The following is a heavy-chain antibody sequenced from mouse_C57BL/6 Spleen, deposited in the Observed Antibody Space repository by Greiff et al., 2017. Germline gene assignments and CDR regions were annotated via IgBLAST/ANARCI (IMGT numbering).Heavy chain of an antibody. J-gene: IGHJ4*01. Sequence: VQLKESGPELVKPGASVKIPCKASGYTFTDYNMDWVKQSHGKSLEWIGDINPNNGGTIYNQKFKGKATLTVDKSSSTAYMELRSLTSEDTAVYYCARRNTIVPYYAMDYWGQGTSVTVSS. CDR3: ARRNTIVPYYAMDY. CDR2: INPNNGGT. V-gene: IGHV1-18*01. D-gene: IGHD2-12*01. CDR1: GYTFTDYN.